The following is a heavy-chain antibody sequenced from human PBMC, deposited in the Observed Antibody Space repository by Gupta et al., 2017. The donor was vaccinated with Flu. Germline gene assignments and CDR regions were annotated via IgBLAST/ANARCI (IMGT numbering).Heavy chain of an antibody. D-gene: IGHD3-16*01. V-gene: IGHV3-30-3*01. CDR2: ISYDGSKI. CDR1: A. Sequence: ALHWVRQAPDKGLEWMAVISYDGSKIYVAASVEGRFTVSRDNSKSTVYLQMNSLRTDDTALYSCARDPQVRFWGAFDLWGQGTMVTVSS. J-gene: IGHJ3*01. CDR3: ARDPQVRFWGAFDL.